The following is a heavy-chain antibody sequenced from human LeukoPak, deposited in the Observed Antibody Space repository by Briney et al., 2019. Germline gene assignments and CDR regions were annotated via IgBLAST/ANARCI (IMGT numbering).Heavy chain of an antibody. D-gene: IGHD3-9*01. J-gene: IGHJ1*01. CDR3: AKDRLRYFDWLLSAYFQH. CDR2: ISYDGSNK. V-gene: IGHV3-30*18. CDR1: GFTFSSYG. Sequence: PGGSLRLSCAASGFTFSSYGMHWVRQAPGKGLEWVAVISYDGSNKYYADSVKGRFTISRDNSKNTLYLQMNSLRAEDTAVYYCAKDRLRYFDWLLSAYFQHWGQGTLVTVSS.